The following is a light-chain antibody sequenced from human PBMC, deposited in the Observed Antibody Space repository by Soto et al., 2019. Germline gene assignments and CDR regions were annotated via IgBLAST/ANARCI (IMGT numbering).Light chain of an antibody. Sequence: AIRMTQSPSSFSASTGDRVTITCRASQGISSYLAWYQQKPGKAPKLLIYAASTLQSGVPSRFSGSGSGTDFTLTIICLQSEDFATYYCQQYYSYPLTFGQGTKV. J-gene: IGKJ1*01. V-gene: IGKV1-8*01. CDR3: QQYYSYPLT. CDR1: QGISSY. CDR2: AAS.